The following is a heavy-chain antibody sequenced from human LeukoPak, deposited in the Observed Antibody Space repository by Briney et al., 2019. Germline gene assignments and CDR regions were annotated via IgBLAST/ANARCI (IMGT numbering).Heavy chain of an antibody. Sequence: SETLSLNCTVSGGFISSYYWSWIRQPPGKGLEWIGYIYSSGSTDYNPSLKSRVTISVDTSKNQFSLKLSSVTAADTAVYYCASNLGNWGQGTLVTVSS. CDR2: IYSSGST. V-gene: IGHV4-4*09. D-gene: IGHD6-13*01. CDR3: ASNLGN. J-gene: IGHJ4*02. CDR1: GGFISSYY.